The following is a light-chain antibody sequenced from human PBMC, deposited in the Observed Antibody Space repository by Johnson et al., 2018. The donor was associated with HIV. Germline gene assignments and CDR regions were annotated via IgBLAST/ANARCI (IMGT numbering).Light chain of an antibody. CDR1: SSNIGNNY. J-gene: IGLJ1*01. CDR2: ENN. V-gene: IGLV1-51*02. CDR3: GTWDSSLRNGF. Sequence: QSVLTQPPSVSAAPGQKVTISCSGSSSNIGNNYVSWYQQLPGTAPKLLIYENNKRPSGIPDRFSGSKSGTSATLGITRLQTGDEADYYCGTWDSSLRNGFFGTGTKVTVL.